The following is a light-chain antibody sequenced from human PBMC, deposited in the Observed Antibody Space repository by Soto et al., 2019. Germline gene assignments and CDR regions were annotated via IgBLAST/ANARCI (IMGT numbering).Light chain of an antibody. Sequence: IQMTQSPSTLSASVGDRVIITCRASQSVSSWLAWYQHKPGKAPNLLIYKASRLASWVPSRFSGSGSGTEFTLTISSLQPDDFATYYCQQHRSYPVTFGQGTRLEIK. V-gene: IGKV1-5*03. J-gene: IGKJ5*01. CDR1: QSVSSW. CDR2: KAS. CDR3: QQHRSYPVT.